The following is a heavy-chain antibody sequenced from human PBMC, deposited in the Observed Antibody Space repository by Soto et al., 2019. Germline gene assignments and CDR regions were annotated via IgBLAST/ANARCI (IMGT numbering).Heavy chain of an antibody. D-gene: IGHD6-13*01. J-gene: IGHJ5*02. Sequence: QAQLVESGGGVVQPGRSLRVSCAASGFTFNRYAMHWVRQAPGKGLEWVAVISYDGSDKYYTDSVKGRFTISRDNSQNTLYLQMNSLRADDTAVYYCARPKLAAAGQSPICNWFDPWGQGTLVTVSS. CDR2: ISYDGSDK. V-gene: IGHV3-30-3*01. CDR1: GFTFNRYA. CDR3: ARPKLAAAGQSPICNWFDP.